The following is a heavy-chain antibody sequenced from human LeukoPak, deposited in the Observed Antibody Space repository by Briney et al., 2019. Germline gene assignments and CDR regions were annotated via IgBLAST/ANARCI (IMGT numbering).Heavy chain of an antibody. V-gene: IGHV1-69*04. D-gene: IGHD3-22*01. CDR3: ARVHESSGYYHFDY. Sequence: KISCKGSGYSFTSYWIGWVRQAPGQGLEWMGRIIPILGIANYAQKFQGRVTITADKSTSTAYMELSSLRSEDTAVYYCARVHESSGYYHFDYWGQGTLVTVSS. CDR2: IIPILGIA. CDR1: GYSFTSYW. J-gene: IGHJ4*02.